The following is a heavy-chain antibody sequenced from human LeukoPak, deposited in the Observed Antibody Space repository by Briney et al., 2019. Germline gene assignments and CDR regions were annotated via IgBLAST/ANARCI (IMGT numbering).Heavy chain of an antibody. Sequence: GGSLRLSCSASGFTFSSYPMSWVRQTPGKGLEWVSAISGSGADTYYVDSVKGRFTVSRDNSKNTLHLQMNSLRAEDTAVYYCAKGSHSSGWYTLGYWGQGTLVTVSS. D-gene: IGHD6-19*01. CDR2: ISGSGADT. CDR3: AKGSHSSGWYTLGY. J-gene: IGHJ4*02. CDR1: GFTFSSYP. V-gene: IGHV3-23*01.